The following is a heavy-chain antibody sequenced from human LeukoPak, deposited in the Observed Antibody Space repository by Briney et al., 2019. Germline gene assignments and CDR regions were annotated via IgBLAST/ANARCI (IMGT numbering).Heavy chain of an antibody. D-gene: IGHD4-17*01. CDR2: IYYSGST. V-gene: IGHV4-31*03. CDR1: GGSISSGGYY. J-gene: IGHJ4*02. CDR3: ARDHDYGDYRGIDY. Sequence: SQTLSLTCTVSGGSISSGGYYWSWIRQHPGKGLEWIGYIYYSGSTYYNPSLKSRVTISVDTSENQFSLKLSSVTAADTAVYYCARDHDYGDYRGIDYWGQGTLVTVSS.